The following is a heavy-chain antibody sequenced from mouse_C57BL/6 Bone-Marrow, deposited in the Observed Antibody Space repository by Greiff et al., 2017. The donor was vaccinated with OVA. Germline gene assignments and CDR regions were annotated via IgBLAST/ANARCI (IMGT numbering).Heavy chain of an antibody. CDR3: VWDPAWFAY. J-gene: IGHJ3*01. CDR1: GFSFNTYA. V-gene: IGHV10-1*01. D-gene: IGHD4-1*01. Sequence: EVPRVESGGGLVQPKGSLKLSCAASGFSFNTYAMNWVRQAPGKGLEWVARIRSKSNNYATYYADSVKDRFTISRDDSESMLYLQMNNLKTEDTAMYYCVWDPAWFAYWGQGTLVTVSA. CDR2: IRSKSNNYAT.